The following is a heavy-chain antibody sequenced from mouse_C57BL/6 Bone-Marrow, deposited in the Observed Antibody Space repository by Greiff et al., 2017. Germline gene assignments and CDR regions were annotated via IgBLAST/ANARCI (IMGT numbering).Heavy chain of an antibody. Sequence: QVQLQQSGAELARPGASVKLSCKASGYTFTSYGISWVKQRTGQGLEWIGEIYPRSGNTYYNEKFKGKATLTADKSYRTAYMELRSLTSEDSAVYFCAREKTARDYYAMDYWGQGTSVTVSS. D-gene: IGHD3-2*01. J-gene: IGHJ4*01. CDR1: GYTFTSYG. CDR3: AREKTARDYYAMDY. V-gene: IGHV1-81*01. CDR2: IYPRSGNT.